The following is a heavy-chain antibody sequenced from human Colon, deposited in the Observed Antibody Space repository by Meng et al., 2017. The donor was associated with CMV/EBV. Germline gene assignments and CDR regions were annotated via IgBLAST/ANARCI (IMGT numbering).Heavy chain of an antibody. Sequence: GESLKISCAASGFTFSSYGMSWVRQAPGKGLEWVSVISGNGGSTYYGDSVKGRFTISRDNSNNTLYLQMRSLRAEDTAVYYCAKHDTKYGYGRDYFEYWGQGTTVTVSS. V-gene: IGHV3-23*01. D-gene: IGHD5-18*01. CDR2: ISGNGGST. J-gene: IGHJ4*03. CDR3: AKHDTKYGYGRDYFEY. CDR1: GFTFSSYG.